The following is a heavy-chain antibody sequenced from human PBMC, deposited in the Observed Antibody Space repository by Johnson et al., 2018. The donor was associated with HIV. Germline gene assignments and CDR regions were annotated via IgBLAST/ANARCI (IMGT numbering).Heavy chain of an antibody. CDR3: AKGGSYYVNAFDI. CDR2: ISYDGSNK. Sequence: QVQLVEFGGGVVQPGRSLRLSCAASGFTFSSYAMHWVRQAPGKGLEWVAVISYDGSNKYYADSVKGRFTISRDNSKNTLYLQMNSLRAEDTAVYYCAKGGSYYVNAFDIWGQGTMVTVSS. V-gene: IGHV3-30*04. CDR1: GFTFSSYA. J-gene: IGHJ3*02. D-gene: IGHD1-26*01.